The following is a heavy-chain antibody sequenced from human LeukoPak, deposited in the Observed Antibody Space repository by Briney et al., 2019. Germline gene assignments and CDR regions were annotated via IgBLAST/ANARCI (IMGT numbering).Heavy chain of an antibody. Sequence: ASVKVSCKASGYTFTAYYMHWVRQAPGQGLEWMGWINPDSGGTNYAQKFQGRVTMTRDTSISTPYMELNRLTSDDTAVYHCARDRSPAPGRSYGRGHFDYWGQGTLVTVSS. D-gene: IGHD5-18*01. J-gene: IGHJ4*02. CDR2: INPDSGGT. V-gene: IGHV1-2*02. CDR3: ARDRSPAPGRSYGRGHFDY. CDR1: GYTFTAYY.